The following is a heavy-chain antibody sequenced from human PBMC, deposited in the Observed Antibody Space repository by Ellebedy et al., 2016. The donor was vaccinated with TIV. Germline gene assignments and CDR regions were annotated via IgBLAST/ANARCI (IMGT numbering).Heavy chain of an antibody. CDR3: ARVAEGSSWYGGYYYNGMDV. CDR1: GYTFTSYG. D-gene: IGHD6-13*01. V-gene: IGHV1-18*01. J-gene: IGHJ6*02. CDR2: ISAYNGNT. Sequence: AASVKVSCKASGYTFTSYGISWVRQAPGQGLEWTGWISAYNGNTNYAQKLQGRVTMTTDTSTSTAYMELRSLRSDDTAVYYCARVAEGSSWYGGYYYNGMDVWGQGTTVTVSS.